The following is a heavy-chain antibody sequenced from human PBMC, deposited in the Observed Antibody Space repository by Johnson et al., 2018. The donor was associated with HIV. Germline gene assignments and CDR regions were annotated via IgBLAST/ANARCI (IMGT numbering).Heavy chain of an antibody. CDR2: ISYAGSNK. CDR1: GFTFSSYA. D-gene: IGHD6-13*01. V-gene: IGHV3-30-3*01. CDR3: ASWGVGSSWNHDAFDI. J-gene: IGHJ3*02. Sequence: QVQLAESGGGVVQPGRSLRLSCAAPGFTFSSYAMHWVRQAPGKGLEWVAVISYAGSNKYYADSVKGRFTISRDNSKNTLYLQMNSLRAEDTAVYYCASWGVGSSWNHDAFDIWGQGTMVTVSS.